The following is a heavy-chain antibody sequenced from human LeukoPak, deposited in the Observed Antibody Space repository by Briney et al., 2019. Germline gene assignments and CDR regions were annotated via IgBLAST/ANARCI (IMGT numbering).Heavy chain of an antibody. CDR3: ARVTGATSGDAFDI. V-gene: IGHV1-69*02. CDR2: IIPILGIA. D-gene: IGHD1-26*01. CDR1: GGTFSSYT. J-gene: IGHJ3*02. Sequence: GSSVKVSCEASGGTFSSYTISWVRQAPGQGLEWMGRIIPILGIANYAQKFQGRVTITADKSTSTAYMELSSLRSEDTAVYYCARVTGATSGDAFDIWGQGAMVTVSS.